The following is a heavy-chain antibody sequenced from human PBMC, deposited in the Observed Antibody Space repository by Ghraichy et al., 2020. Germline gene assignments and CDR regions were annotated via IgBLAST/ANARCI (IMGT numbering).Heavy chain of an antibody. CDR1: GGSISSSSYY. V-gene: IGHV4-39*02. CDR3: ARESGSYDYYYGMDV. CDR2: IYYSGST. Sequence: SETLSLTCTVSGGSISSSSYYWGWIRQPPGKGLEWIGSIYYSGSTYYNPSLKSRVTISVDTSKNQFSLKLSSVTAADTAVYYCARESGSYDYYYGMDVWGQGTTVTVSS. D-gene: IGHD1-26*01. J-gene: IGHJ6*02.